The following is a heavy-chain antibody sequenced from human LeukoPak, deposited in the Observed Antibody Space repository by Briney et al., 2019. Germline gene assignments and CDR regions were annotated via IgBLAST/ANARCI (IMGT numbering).Heavy chain of an antibody. V-gene: IGHV1-18*01. CDR2: ISAYNGNT. CDR1: GYTFTSYG. J-gene: IGHJ4*02. CDR3: ARVVRKIFGVVIFDY. Sequence: ASVKVSCKASGYTFTSYGISWVRQAPGQGLEWMGLISAYNGNTNYAQKLQGRVTMTTDTSTSTAYMELRSLRSDDTAVYYCARVVRKIFGVVIFDYWGQGTLVTVSS. D-gene: IGHD3-3*01.